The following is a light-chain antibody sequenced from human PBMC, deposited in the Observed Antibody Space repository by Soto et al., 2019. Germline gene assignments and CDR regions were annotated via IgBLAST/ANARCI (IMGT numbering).Light chain of an antibody. J-gene: IGKJ2*01. CDR3: QQYNKWPYT. CDR2: GTY. Sequence: EIVMTQSPVALSVSPGESAALSCRARQSVGRNFAWYQQRPGQAPRVLIYGTYTRATGVPARFSGSGSGTDFTLTISSLQSEDFAVYYCQQYNKWPYTFGQGTRLEIK. V-gene: IGKV3-15*01. CDR1: QSVGRN.